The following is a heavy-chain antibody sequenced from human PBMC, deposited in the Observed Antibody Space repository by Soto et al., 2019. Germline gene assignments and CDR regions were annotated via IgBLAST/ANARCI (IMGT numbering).Heavy chain of an antibody. V-gene: IGHV4-38-2*02. Sequence: PSETLSLTCTVSGGPIGSYYWGWIRQSPGKGLEWIGSMFHGGATYHNPSLKSRVTISVDKSKNQFSLKLTSVTAADTAMYYCARTPTLIRGLNLFYFDYWGPGTLVTAPQ. CDR1: GGPIGSYY. CDR2: MFHGGAT. J-gene: IGHJ4*02. D-gene: IGHD3-10*01. CDR3: ARTPTLIRGLNLFYFDY.